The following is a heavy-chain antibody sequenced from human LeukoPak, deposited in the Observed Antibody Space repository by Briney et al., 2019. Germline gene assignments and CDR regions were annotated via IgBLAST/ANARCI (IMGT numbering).Heavy chain of an antibody. CDR1: GGSISSGDYY. V-gene: IGHV4-30-4*08. D-gene: IGHD1-26*01. CDR3: ARVIVGATFDY. Sequence: TSETLSLTCTVSGGSISSGDYYLSWIRQPPGKGLEWIGYIYYSGSTYYNPSLKSRVTISVDTSKNQFSLKLSSVTAADTAVYYCARVIVGATFDYWGQGTLVTVSS. CDR2: IYYSGST. J-gene: IGHJ4*02.